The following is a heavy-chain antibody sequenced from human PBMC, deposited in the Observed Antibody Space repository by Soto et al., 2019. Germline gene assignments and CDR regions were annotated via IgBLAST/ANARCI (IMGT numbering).Heavy chain of an antibody. Sequence: GGSLRLSCAASGFTFSSYGMHWVRQAPGKGLEWVAVISYDGSNKYYADSVKGRFTISRDNSKNTLYLQMNSLRAEDTAVYYCAKDLELACDYWGQGTLVTVSS. V-gene: IGHV3-30*18. CDR2: ISYDGSNK. J-gene: IGHJ4*02. CDR1: GFTFSSYG. CDR3: AKDLELACDY. D-gene: IGHD6-13*01.